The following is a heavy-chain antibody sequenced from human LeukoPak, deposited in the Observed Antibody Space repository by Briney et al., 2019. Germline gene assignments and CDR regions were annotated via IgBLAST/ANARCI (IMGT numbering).Heavy chain of an antibody. CDR1: GGSINSYY. CDR3: ARESPACGGGSCYDY. D-gene: IGHD2-15*01. V-gene: IGHV4-59*01. Sequence: PSETLSLTCTVSGGSINSYYWSWIRQPPGKGLEWTGFIYYSGTTNYNPSLKSRVTISVDTSNNQFSLKLSSVTAADTAVYYCARESPACGGGSCYDYWGQGTLVTVSS. J-gene: IGHJ4*02. CDR2: IYYSGTT.